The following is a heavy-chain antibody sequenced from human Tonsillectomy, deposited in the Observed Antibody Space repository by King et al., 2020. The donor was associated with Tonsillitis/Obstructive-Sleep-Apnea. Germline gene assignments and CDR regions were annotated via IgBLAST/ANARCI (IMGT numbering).Heavy chain of an antibody. CDR3: ARDQSGTGAAFDI. D-gene: IGHD1-1*01. CDR2: IHVDGSST. V-gene: IGHV3-74*01. CDR1: EFTFSSYS. J-gene: IGHJ3*02. Sequence: VQLVESGGGLVQPGGSLRLSCAVSEFTFSSYSMHWVRRAPGKGLVWVSHIHVDGSSTNYADSVKCRYTISRDNAKNTLYLQMNSLRAEDTAVYYCARDQSGTGAAFDIWGQGTMLTVSS.